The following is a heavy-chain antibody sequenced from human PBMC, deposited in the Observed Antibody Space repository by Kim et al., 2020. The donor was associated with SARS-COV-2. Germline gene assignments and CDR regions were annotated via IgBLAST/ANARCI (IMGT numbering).Heavy chain of an antibody. Sequence: ASVKVSCKASGYTFTTFALYWVRRAPGQRLEWMGWINGGNGNTRYSQKFQARVSITRDTSATTAYLELSGLRSEDTAVYYCAREAVAGSSDYWGQGTLVTVSS. D-gene: IGHD6-19*01. V-gene: IGHV1-3*01. CDR3: AREAVAGSSDY. CDR1: GYTFTTFA. CDR2: INGGNGNT. J-gene: IGHJ4*02.